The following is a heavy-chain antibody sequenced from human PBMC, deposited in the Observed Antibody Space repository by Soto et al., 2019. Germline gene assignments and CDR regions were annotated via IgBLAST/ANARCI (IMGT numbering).Heavy chain of an antibody. Sequence: QVQLVQSGAEVKKPGSSVKVSCKASGGTFSSYAISWVRQAPGQGLEWMGGIIPIFGTANYAQKFQGRVTITADESTSTAYMELSSLRSEDTAVYYCARDRQEIATLYYWYFDLWGRGTLVPVSS. J-gene: IGHJ2*01. CDR3: ARDRQEIATLYYWYFDL. CDR1: GGTFSSYA. V-gene: IGHV1-69*01. D-gene: IGHD2-21*01. CDR2: IIPIFGTA.